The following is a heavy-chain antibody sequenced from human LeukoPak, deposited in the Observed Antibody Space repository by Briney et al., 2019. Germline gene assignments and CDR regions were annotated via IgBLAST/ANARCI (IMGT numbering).Heavy chain of an antibody. V-gene: IGHV3-30-3*01. Sequence: GGSLRLSCAASGFTFSSYDIHWVRQPPGKGLEWVAVISYHGSNKYYADSVKGRFTISRDNSKNTLYLQVDSLRAEDTAVYYCARGDDYYDSSGYKFYLDYWGQGTLVTVSS. J-gene: IGHJ4*02. CDR1: GFTFSSYD. CDR3: ARGDDYYDSSGYKFYLDY. D-gene: IGHD3-22*01. CDR2: ISYHGSNK.